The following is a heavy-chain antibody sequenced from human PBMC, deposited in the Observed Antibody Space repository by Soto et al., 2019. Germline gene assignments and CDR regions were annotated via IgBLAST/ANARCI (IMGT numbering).Heavy chain of an antibody. D-gene: IGHD5-12*01. CDR1: GYTFTNYY. V-gene: IGHV1-46*01. J-gene: IGHJ6*02. Sequence: QVQLVQSGAEVKKPGASVKVSCRASGYTFTNYYMHWVRQAPGQGLEWMGISHPIVGSTSYAKKFKGRVTLTRDASTSTVYMELTSLRSDDTAVYYCVRGWLLLNDRPDQYYGLDVWGQGTRVIVSS. CDR3: VRGWLLLNDRPDQYYGLDV. CDR2: SHPIVGST.